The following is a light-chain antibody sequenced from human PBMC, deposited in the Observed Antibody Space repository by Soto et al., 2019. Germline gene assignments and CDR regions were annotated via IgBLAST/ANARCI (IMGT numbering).Light chain of an antibody. V-gene: IGKV3-20*01. CDR2: GAS. Sequence: EIVLTQSPGTLSLSPGERATLSCRAGQSVDSSYLAWYQQKPGQAPRLLIYGASSRAPRIPDRFSGSGSGTDFTLTISRLAPEDFAVYYCQEYGDSSWTFGQGTRVEIK. CDR3: QEYGDSSWT. J-gene: IGKJ1*01. CDR1: QSVDSSY.